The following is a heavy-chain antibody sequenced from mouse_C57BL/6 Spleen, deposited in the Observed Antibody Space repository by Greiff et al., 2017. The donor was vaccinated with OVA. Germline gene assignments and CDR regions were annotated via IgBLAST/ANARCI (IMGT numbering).Heavy chain of an antibody. CDR2: ISYDGSN. D-gene: IGHD2-14*01. Sequence: EVKLMESGPGLVKPSQSLSLTCSVTGYSITSGYYWNWIRQFPGNKLEWMGYISYDGSNNYNPSLKNRISITRDTSKNQFFLKLNSVTTEDTATYYCARVRYQGAMDYWGQGTSVTVSS. CDR3: ARVRYQGAMDY. J-gene: IGHJ4*01. V-gene: IGHV3-6*01. CDR1: GYSITSGYY.